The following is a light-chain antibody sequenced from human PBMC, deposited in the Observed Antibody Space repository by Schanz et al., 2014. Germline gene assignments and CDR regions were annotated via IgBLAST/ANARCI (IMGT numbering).Light chain of an antibody. CDR2: SDN. V-gene: IGLV1-44*01. J-gene: IGLJ2*01. Sequence: QSVLTQPPSASGTPGQRVTISCSGSSSNIGSNVVNWYRQLPGTAPKLLIYSDNRRPSGVPDRFSGSKSGTSASLAITGLQTEDEADYYCQSYDSSLRAVFGGGTKLTVL. CDR3: QSYDSSLRAV. CDR1: SSNIGSNV.